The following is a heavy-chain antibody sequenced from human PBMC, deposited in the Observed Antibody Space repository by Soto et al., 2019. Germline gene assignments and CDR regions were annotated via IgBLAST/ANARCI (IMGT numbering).Heavy chain of an antibody. CDR2: IYHSGST. Sequence: QVQLQELGPRLVEASQTLSLTCTVSNASITSSGYYWSWVRQPPGKRLEWIGYIYHSGSTFYSPSLQSRLTMSVDTSKNQFSLTLRSVTAADTAVYHCARMIGTYYVPDYWGQGTLVTVSS. CDR1: NASITSSGYY. CDR3: ARMIGTYYVPDY. V-gene: IGHV4-31*03. D-gene: IGHD1-26*01. J-gene: IGHJ4*02.